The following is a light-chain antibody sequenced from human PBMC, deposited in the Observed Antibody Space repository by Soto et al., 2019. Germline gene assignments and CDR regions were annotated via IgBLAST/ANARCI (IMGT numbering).Light chain of an antibody. Sequence: QSVLTQPASVSLSPGQSITISCTGTSSDVGGYNYVSWYQQHPGKAPKLMIYDVSNRPSGVSNRFSGSKSGNTASLTISRLQAEDEADYYCSSYTSSSTLIVFGTGTKVTVL. CDR3: SSYTSSSTLIV. J-gene: IGLJ1*01. CDR2: DVS. CDR1: SSDVGGYNY. V-gene: IGLV2-14*01.